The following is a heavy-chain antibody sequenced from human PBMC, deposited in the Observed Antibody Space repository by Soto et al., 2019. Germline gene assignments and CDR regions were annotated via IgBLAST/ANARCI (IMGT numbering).Heavy chain of an antibody. CDR2: IYYSGST. Sequence: SETLSLTCTVSGGSISSYYWSWIRQPPGKGLEWIGYIYYSGSTNYNPSLKSRVTISVDTSKNQFSLKLSSVTAADTAVYYCARDNSSWPLRANWFDPWGQGTLVTVSS. V-gene: IGHV4-59*01. J-gene: IGHJ5*02. D-gene: IGHD6-13*01. CDR1: GGSISSYY. CDR3: ARDNSSWPLRANWFDP.